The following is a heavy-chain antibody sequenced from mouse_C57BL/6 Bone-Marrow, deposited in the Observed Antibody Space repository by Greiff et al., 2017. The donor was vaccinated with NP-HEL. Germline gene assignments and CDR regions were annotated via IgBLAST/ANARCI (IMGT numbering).Heavy chain of an antibody. CDR2: INPNYGTT. CDR3: ARERTTVVAYWYFDV. CDR1: GYSFTDYN. Sequence: EVKLMESGPELVKPGASVKISCKASGYSFTDYNMNWVKQSNGKSLEWIGVINPNYGTTSYNQKFKGKATLTVDQSSSTAYMQLNSLTSEDSAVYYCARERTTVVAYWYFDVWGTGTTVTVSS. J-gene: IGHJ1*03. D-gene: IGHD1-1*01. V-gene: IGHV1-39*01.